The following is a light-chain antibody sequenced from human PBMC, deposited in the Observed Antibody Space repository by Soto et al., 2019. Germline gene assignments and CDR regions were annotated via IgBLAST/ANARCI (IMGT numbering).Light chain of an antibody. V-gene: IGLV2-8*01. J-gene: IGLJ1*01. CDR3: SSYAGSNNFV. CDR1: SSDIGGYNY. Sequence: QSALTQPPSASESPGQSVTISCTGTSSDIGGYNYASWYQQYPGKAPKLMIYEVTKRPSGVPDRFSGSKSGNTASLTVSGLQAEDEADYYCSSYAGSNNFVFGTGTKVTVL. CDR2: EVT.